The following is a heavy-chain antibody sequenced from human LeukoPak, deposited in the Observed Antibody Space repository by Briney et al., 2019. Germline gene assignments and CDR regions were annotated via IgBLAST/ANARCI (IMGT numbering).Heavy chain of an antibody. V-gene: IGHV3-21*01. J-gene: IGHJ5*02. CDR1: GFTFSSYA. Sequence: PGGSLRLSCAASGFTFSSYAMNWVRQAPGKGLEWVSSISSSSSYIYYADSVKGRFTISRDNAKNSLYLQMNSLGAEDTAVYYCARSVLNWFDPWGQGTLVTVSS. CDR3: ARSVLNWFDP. CDR2: ISSSSSYI. D-gene: IGHD4/OR15-4a*01.